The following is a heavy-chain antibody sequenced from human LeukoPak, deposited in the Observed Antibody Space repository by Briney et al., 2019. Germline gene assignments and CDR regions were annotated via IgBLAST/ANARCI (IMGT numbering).Heavy chain of an antibody. CDR2: IIPIFGTA. J-gene: IGHJ4*02. CDR1: GGTFISYA. CDR3: ARDGGETTVTAFDY. Sequence: SVKVSCKASGGTFISYAISWVRQAPGQGLEWMGGIIPIFGTANYAQKFQGRVTITADESTSTAYMELSSLRSEDTAVYYCARDGGETTVTAFDYWGQGTLVTVSS. V-gene: IGHV1-69*13. D-gene: IGHD4-17*01.